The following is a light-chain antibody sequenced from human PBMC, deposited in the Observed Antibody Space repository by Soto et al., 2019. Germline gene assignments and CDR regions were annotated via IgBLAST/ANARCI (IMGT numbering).Light chain of an antibody. CDR2: GAS. CDR1: QSVSSN. V-gene: IGKV3-15*01. CDR3: QQYNSWPYT. Sequence: EIVMTQSPATLSVSPGEGATLSCGASQSVSSNLAWHQQKPGQAPRLLIYGASSRATGIPARFSGSGSGTEFTLTISSLQSEDFAVYYCQQYNSWPYTFGPGTKVDIK. J-gene: IGKJ3*01.